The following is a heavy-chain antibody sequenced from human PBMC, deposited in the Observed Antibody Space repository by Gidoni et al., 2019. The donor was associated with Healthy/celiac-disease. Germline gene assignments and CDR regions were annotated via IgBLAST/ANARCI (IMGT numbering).Heavy chain of an antibody. J-gene: IGHJ4*02. Sequence: QVQLVQSGAEVKQPGSSVQVSCKASGGTFSSYAISWVRQAPGQGLEWMGRIIPILGIANYAQKFQGRVTITADKSTSTAYMELSSLRSEDTAVYYCARDLWGGIQLWSFDYWGQGTLVTVSS. CDR2: IIPILGIA. CDR3: ARDLWGGIQLWSFDY. CDR1: GGTFSSYA. V-gene: IGHV1-69*09. D-gene: IGHD5-18*01.